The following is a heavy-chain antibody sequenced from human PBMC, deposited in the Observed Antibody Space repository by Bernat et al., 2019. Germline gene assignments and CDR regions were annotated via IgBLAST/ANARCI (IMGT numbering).Heavy chain of an antibody. CDR1: GGSISSDSYS. CDR3: TRQSSGYDSHYYYYIDV. CDR2: FYYTGNS. V-gene: IGHV4-39*01. D-gene: IGHD5-12*01. J-gene: IGHJ6*03. Sequence: QLQLQESGPGLVKPSETLSLTCTVSGGSISSDSYSWGWIRQPPGKGLGWIGSFYYTGNSYYSPPLKGRVTISVNTSKNQFSLKLSSVTAADTAMYYSTRQSSGYDSHYYYYIDVWGEGTTVTVSS.